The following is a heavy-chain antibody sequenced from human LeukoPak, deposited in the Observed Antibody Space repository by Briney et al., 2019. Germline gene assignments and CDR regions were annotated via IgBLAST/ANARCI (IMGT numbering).Heavy chain of an antibody. CDR3: AKVLGAAAGTFQH. J-gene: IGHJ1*01. CDR1: GFTFSTYS. Sequence: GGSLRLSCAASGFTFSTYSMNWVRQAPGKGLEWVAFIRYDGSNKYYADSVKGRFTISRDNSKNTLYLQMNSLRAEDTAVYYCAKVLGAAAGTFQHWGQGTLVTVSS. V-gene: IGHV3-30*02. CDR2: IRYDGSNK. D-gene: IGHD6-13*01.